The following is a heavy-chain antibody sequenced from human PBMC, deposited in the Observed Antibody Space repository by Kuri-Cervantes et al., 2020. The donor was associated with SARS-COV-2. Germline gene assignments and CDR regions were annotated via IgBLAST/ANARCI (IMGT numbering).Heavy chain of an antibody. Sequence: GESLKISCAASGFTFSSYEMNWVRQAPGKGLERVSYFSSSGSTIYYADSVKGRFTISRDNAKNSLYLQMNSLRAEDTAVYYRARAPVPAYGDLPYDYWGQGTLVTVSS. D-gene: IGHD4-17*01. J-gene: IGHJ4*02. V-gene: IGHV3-48*03. CDR2: FSSSGSTI. CDR1: GFTFSSYE. CDR3: ARAPVPAYGDLPYDY.